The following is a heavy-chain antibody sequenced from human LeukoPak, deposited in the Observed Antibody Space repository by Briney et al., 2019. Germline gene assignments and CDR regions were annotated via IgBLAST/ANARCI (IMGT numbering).Heavy chain of an antibody. CDR2: ISGSGGST. Sequence: GGSLRLSCAASGFTFSSYAMSWVRQAPGKGLEWVSVISGSGGSTYYADSVKGRFTISRDNSKNTLYLQMNSLRAEDTAVYYCAKALTPNTVTTYFDYWGQGTLVTVSS. V-gene: IGHV3-23*01. CDR3: AKALTPNTVTTYFDY. J-gene: IGHJ4*02. D-gene: IGHD4-17*01. CDR1: GFTFSSYA.